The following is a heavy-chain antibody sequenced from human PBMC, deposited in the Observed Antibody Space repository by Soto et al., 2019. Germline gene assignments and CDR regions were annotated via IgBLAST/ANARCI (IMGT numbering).Heavy chain of an antibody. CDR2: IKSDGSEK. CDR1: GFTFSHFW. D-gene: IGHD1-26*01. J-gene: IGHJ3*02. V-gene: IGHV3-7*03. CDR3: ARCRSYGMEGVERAVDI. Sequence: EVQVVESGGGLVQPGGSLRLSCAASGFTFSHFWMNWVRQAPGKGLEWVANIKSDGSEKYYADSVKGRFTFSRDNAKNTLYLQMDSLRVEDTAVYYCARCRSYGMEGVERAVDIWGQGTKVTVSS.